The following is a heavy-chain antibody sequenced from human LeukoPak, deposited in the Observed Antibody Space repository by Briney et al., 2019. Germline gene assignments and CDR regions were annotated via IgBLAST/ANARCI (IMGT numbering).Heavy chain of an antibody. CDR3: ARDQGYCSSTSCYVGSDY. V-gene: IGHV3-23*01. Sequence: PGGSLRLSCAASGFTFSGHAMSWVRQAPVKGLEWVSAISGSSGRTYYADSVKGRFTISRDNSKNTLYLQMNSLRAEDTAVYYCARDQGYCSSTSCYVGSDYWGQGTLVTVSS. CDR2: ISGSSGRT. D-gene: IGHD2-2*01. J-gene: IGHJ4*02. CDR1: GFTFSGHA.